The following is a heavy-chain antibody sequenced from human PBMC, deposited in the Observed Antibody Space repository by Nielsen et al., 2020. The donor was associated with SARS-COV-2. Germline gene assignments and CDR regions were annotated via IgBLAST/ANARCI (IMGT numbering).Heavy chain of an antibody. CDR2: IYADGRT. CDR3: ARGTTYFDY. J-gene: IGHJ4*02. Sequence: GESLKISCVASGFSFGSNAMNWVRQAPGVGLEWVSVIYADGRTKDADSVKGRFTISRDNSKNTLYLQMNSLRAEDTAVYYCARGTTYFDYWGQGTLVTVSS. V-gene: IGHV3-23*03. D-gene: IGHD1-1*01. CDR1: GFSFGSNA.